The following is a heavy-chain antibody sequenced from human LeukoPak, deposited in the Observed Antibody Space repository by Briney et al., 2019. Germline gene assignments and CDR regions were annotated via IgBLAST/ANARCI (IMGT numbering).Heavy chain of an antibody. CDR3: AKEVRESAWFYFDY. V-gene: IGHV3-23*01. D-gene: IGHD3-10*01. J-gene: IGHJ4*02. Sequence: QPGGSLRLSCAASGLTFSSNDMTWVRQGPGKGLEWVSSISGSGNRTYYADSVKGRFTISRDNSRNTLYLQMNSLSAEDTAVYYCAKEVRESAWFYFDYWGQGTLATVSS. CDR1: GLTFSSND. CDR2: ISGSGNRT.